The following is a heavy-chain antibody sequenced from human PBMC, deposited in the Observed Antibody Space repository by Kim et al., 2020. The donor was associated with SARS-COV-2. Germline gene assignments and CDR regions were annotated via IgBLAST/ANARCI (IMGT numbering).Heavy chain of an antibody. D-gene: IGHD3-3*01. J-gene: IGHJ4*02. V-gene: IGHV3-72*01. CDR3: TRDRRGADNYDFGFDS. Sequence: ASVEGRFTISRDDSKNTLYLQMNSLKTEDTAVYYCTRDRRGADNYDFGFDSWGQGTLVTVSS.